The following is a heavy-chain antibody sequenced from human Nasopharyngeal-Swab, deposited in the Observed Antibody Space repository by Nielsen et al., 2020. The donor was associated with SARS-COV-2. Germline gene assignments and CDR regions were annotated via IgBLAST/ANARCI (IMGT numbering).Heavy chain of an antibody. J-gene: IGHJ6*03. CDR2: INHSGGT. V-gene: IGHV4-34*01. CDR3: ARGQRKPQYYYLDV. Sequence: PGKGLEWIGEINHSGGTDYNPSLKSRATISIDTSKNQFSLRLSSVTAADTAVFYCARGQRKPQYYYLDVWGRGTTVTVSS.